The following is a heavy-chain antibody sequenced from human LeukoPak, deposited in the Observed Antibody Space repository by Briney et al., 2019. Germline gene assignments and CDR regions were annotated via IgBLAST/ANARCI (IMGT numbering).Heavy chain of an antibody. J-gene: IGHJ3*02. Sequence: GGSLRLSCAASGFTFDDYAMHWVRQAPGKGLEWVSGISWNSGSIGYADSVKGRFTISRDNAKNSLYLQMNSLRAEDMALYYCAKGDGSGWYGGDAFDIWGQGTMVTVSS. D-gene: IGHD6-19*01. CDR2: ISWNSGSI. V-gene: IGHV3-9*03. CDR3: AKGDGSGWYGGDAFDI. CDR1: GFTFDDYA.